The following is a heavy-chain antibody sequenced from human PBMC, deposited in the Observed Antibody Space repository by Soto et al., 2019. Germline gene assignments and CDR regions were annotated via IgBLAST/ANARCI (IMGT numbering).Heavy chain of an antibody. CDR2: IYYSGSP. V-gene: IGHV4-61*01. D-gene: IGHD3-10*01. CDR3: ARGAYYYGSGSYYGPLY. Sequence: QVQLQESGPGLVKPSETLSLTCTVSGGSVSSGSYYWSWIRQPPGKGLAWIGYIYYSGSPNYNPSLKSRVTISVDTSKNQFSLKLSSVTAADTAVYYCARGAYYYGSGSYYGPLYWGQGTLVTVSS. J-gene: IGHJ4*02. CDR1: GGSVSSGSYY.